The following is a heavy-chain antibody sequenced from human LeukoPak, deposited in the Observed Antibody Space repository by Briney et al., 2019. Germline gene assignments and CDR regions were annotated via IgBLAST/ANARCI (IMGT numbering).Heavy chain of an antibody. D-gene: IGHD5-24*01. CDR1: GFTFSSNY. CDR2: IYSGGST. CDR3: ARGYGYNFYFDY. V-gene: IGHV3-53*01. Sequence: PGGSLRLSCAASGFTFSSNYMSWVRQAPGKGLEWVSVIYSGGSTYYADSVKGRFTISRDNSKNTLYLQMNSLRAEDTAVYYCARGYGYNFYFDYWGQGTLVTVSS. J-gene: IGHJ4*02.